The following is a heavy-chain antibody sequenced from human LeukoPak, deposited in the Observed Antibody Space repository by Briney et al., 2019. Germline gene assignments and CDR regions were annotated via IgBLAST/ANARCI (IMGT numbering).Heavy chain of an antibody. D-gene: IGHD3-16*02. V-gene: IGHV4-34*01. CDR1: GGSFSGYY. CDR2: INHSGST. Sequence: MTSETLSLTCAVYGGSFSGYYRSWIRQPPGKGLEWIGEINHSGSTNYNPSLKSRVTISVDTSKNQFSLKLSSVTAADTAVYYCATPRWGSYRHFDYWGQGTLVTVSS. CDR3: ATPRWGSYRHFDY. J-gene: IGHJ4*02.